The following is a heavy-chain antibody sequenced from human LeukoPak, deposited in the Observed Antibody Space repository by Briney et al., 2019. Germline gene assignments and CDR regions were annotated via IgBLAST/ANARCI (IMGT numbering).Heavy chain of an antibody. D-gene: IGHD2-15*01. Sequence: GGSLRLSCAASGFTFSSYSMNWGRQAPGKGLEWLSYISSSSSIISHADSVKGRFTISRDNAKSSLYLQMNNLRDEDTAVYYCARDTLHAFDIWGQGTMVAVSS. CDR3: ARDTLHAFDI. CDR2: ISSSSSII. V-gene: IGHV3-48*02. CDR1: GFTFSSYS. J-gene: IGHJ3*02.